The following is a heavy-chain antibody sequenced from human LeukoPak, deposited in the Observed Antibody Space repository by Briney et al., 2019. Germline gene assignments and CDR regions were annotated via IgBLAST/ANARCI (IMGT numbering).Heavy chain of an antibody. D-gene: IGHD3-10*01. CDR2: ISSSSSYI. CDR1: GFTFSTYS. Sequence: GGSLRLSCAASGFTFSTYSMNWVRQAPGKGLEWVSSISSSSSYIYYADSVKGRFTISRDNAKNSLYLQMNSLRAEDTAVYYCARMPGGSGTSDDYWGQGTLVTVSS. CDR3: ARMPGGSGTSDDY. V-gene: IGHV3-21*01. J-gene: IGHJ4*02.